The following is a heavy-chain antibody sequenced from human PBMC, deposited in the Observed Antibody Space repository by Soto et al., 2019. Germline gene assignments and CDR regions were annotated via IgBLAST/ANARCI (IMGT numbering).Heavy chain of an antibody. Sequence: SESLSLTCTVSGGSISSYYWSWIRQPPGKGLEWIGYIYYSGSTNYNPSLKSRVTISVDTSKNQFSLKLSSVTAADTAVYYCAREDQYYFDYWGQGTLVTVSS. CDR1: GGSISSYY. V-gene: IGHV4-59*01. J-gene: IGHJ4*02. CDR2: IYYSGST. CDR3: AREDQYYFDY.